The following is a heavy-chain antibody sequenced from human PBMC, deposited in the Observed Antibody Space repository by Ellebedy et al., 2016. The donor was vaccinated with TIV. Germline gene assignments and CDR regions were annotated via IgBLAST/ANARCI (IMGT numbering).Heavy chain of an antibody. J-gene: IGHJ6*03. CDR1: GVTFSSYW. Sequence: GESLKISCAASGVTFSSYWMQWVRQAPGKGLEWVANIKQDGSAKYYVDSVKGRFTISRDNAKNSVYLQMNNLRAEDTAVYYCARRYMDVWGKGTTVTVSS. CDR2: IKQDGSAK. V-gene: IGHV3-7*01. CDR3: ARRYMDV.